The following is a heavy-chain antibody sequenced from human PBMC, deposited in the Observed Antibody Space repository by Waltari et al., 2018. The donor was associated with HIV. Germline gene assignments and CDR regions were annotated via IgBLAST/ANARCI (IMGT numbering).Heavy chain of an antibody. V-gene: IGHV3-48*01. D-gene: IGHD3-22*01. CDR2: ISSRSSTI. CDR3: ARPLGGGYTY. CDR1: GFTFRSYG. J-gene: IGHJ4*02. Sequence: VQLVESVGGLVQPGGSLRLSCAASGFTFRSYGMIWVRQAPGKGLEWISYISSRSSTIYYADSVKGRFTISRDKAKNSVYLQMNSLRAEDTAVYYCARPLGGGYTYWGQGTLVTVSS.